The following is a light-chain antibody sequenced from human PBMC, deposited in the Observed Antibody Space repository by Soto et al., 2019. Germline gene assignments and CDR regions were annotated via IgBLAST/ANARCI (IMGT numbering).Light chain of an antibody. CDR2: TAS. CDR1: QGISDY. J-gene: IGKJ1*01. Sequence: DIGMTQSPSSLSASVGDTVTITCRASQGISDYLSWFQHKPGEAPKLLIYTASSLQGGVPLRFSGAGSRTDFSLTISGLQPEDSATYYCQQTYTFPWTFGQGTKVDIK. V-gene: IGKV1-39*01. CDR3: QQTYTFPWT.